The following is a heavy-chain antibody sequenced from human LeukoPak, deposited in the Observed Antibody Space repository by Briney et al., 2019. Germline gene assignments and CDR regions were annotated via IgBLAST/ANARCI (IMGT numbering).Heavy chain of an antibody. CDR1: GFPFSDFS. V-gene: IGHV3-23*01. Sequence: QPGGSLRLSCATSGFPFSDFSMSWIRQAPGKGLEWISTTNPGGTSTYYAESVKGRFTISRDNSKNTLYLQMSSLRVEDTAVYYCAKQSYARSLGEGGPGTLVSVSS. D-gene: IGHD2-8*01. CDR3: AKQSYARSLGE. CDR2: TNPGGTST. J-gene: IGHJ4*02.